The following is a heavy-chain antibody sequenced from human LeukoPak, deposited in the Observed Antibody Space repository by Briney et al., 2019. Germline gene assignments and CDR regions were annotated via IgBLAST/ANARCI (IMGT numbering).Heavy chain of an antibody. D-gene: IGHD3-22*01. CDR1: GFTFDDYA. V-gene: IGHV3-9*01. Sequence: GRSLRLSCAASGFTFDDYAMHWVRQAPGKGLEWVSGISWNSGSIGYADSVKGRFTISRDNAKNSLYLQMNSLRAEDTALYYCAKSYYYDSSGYYLDAFDIWGQGTMVTVSS. CDR2: ISWNSGSI. CDR3: AKSYYYDSSGYYLDAFDI. J-gene: IGHJ3*02.